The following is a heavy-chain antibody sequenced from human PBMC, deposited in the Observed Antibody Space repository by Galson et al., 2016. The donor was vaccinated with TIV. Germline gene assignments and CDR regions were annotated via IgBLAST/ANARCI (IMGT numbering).Heavy chain of an antibody. Sequence: ETLSLTCTVSGDSISSITYYWGWIRQPPGKGLEWIGSIDYSGRTYYNPSLKSRVSISVDTSKNQFSLKLTSVTAADTAVYYCARERRYYDSSESLDYWGQGTLVTVSS. CDR3: ARERRYYDSSESLDY. CDR2: IDYSGRT. D-gene: IGHD3-22*01. CDR1: GDSISSITYY. J-gene: IGHJ4*02. V-gene: IGHV4-39*07.